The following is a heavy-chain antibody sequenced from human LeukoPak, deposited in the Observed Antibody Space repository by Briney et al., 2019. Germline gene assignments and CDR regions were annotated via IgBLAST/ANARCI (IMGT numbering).Heavy chain of an antibody. J-gene: IGHJ4*02. D-gene: IGHD3-22*01. CDR3: ARESRYDYDSSGDY. Sequence: ASVKVSCKASGYTFTGYYMQWLRQAPGQGLEWMGWTNPNSGGTNYAQKYQGRVTMTRDTSISTAYMELSRLRSDDTAVYYCARESRYDYDSSGDYWGQGTLVTVSS. CDR2: TNPNSGGT. V-gene: IGHV1-2*02. CDR1: GYTFTGYY.